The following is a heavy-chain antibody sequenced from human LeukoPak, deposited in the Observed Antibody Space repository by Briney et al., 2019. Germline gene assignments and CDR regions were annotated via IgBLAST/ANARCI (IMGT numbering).Heavy chain of an antibody. Sequence: ASVKVSCKVSGYTLTELSMHWVRQAPGKGLEWMGGFDPEDGETIHAQKFQGRVTMTEDTSTDTAYMELSSLRSEDTAVYYCATGVAAAGTVPEYFQHWGQGTLVTVSS. D-gene: IGHD6-13*01. V-gene: IGHV1-24*01. CDR2: FDPEDGET. CDR1: GYTLTELS. CDR3: ATGVAAAGTVPEYFQH. J-gene: IGHJ1*01.